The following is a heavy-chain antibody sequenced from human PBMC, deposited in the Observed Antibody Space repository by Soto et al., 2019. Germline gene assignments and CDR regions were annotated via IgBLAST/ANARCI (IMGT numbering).Heavy chain of an antibody. CDR1: GITTSTYW. D-gene: IGHD3-10*01. J-gene: IGHJ4*02. CDR2: IKEDGTEK. CDR3: VTGAHADY. Sequence: GGSLRLSCAASGITTSTYWMGWFRQAPGRGLEWVATIKEDGTEKYYMDSLKGRFTISRDNAINPLYLQMSSLRAEDTAVYFCVTGAHADYWGQGTLVTVSS. V-gene: IGHV3-7*03.